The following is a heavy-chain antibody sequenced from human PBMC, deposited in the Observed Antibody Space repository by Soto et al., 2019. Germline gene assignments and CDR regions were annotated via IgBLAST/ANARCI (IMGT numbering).Heavy chain of an antibody. Sequence: GDSLKISCKGSGYSFTSYWIGWVRQMPGKGLEWMGIIYPGDSDTRYSPSFQGQVTISADKSISTAYLQWSSLKASDTAMYYCARLSRDVSSSGLHYYGMVVWGQGTTGTV. CDR2: IYPGDSDT. CDR3: ARLSRDVSSSGLHYYGMVV. V-gene: IGHV5-51*01. CDR1: GYSFTSYW. D-gene: IGHD6-6*01. J-gene: IGHJ6*02.